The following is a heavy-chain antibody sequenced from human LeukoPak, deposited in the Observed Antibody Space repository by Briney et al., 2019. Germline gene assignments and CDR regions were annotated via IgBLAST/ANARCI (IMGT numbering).Heavy chain of an antibody. Sequence: PSETLSLTCTVSGGSISSYYWSWIRQPAGKGLEWIGRIYTSGSTHYNPSLKSRVTISVDKSKNQFSLKLSSVTAADTAVYYCARDYVTTDYYYMDVWGKGTTVTVSS. CDR2: IYTSGST. CDR1: GGSISSYY. V-gene: IGHV4-4*07. J-gene: IGHJ6*03. D-gene: IGHD4-11*01. CDR3: ARDYVTTDYYYMDV.